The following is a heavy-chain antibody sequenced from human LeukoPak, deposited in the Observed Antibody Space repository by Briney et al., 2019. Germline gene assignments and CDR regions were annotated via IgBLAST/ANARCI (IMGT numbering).Heavy chain of an antibody. CDR3: ARSSYPYYFDY. J-gene: IGHJ4*02. Sequence: GGSLRLSCGASGFSFSSYWMHWVRQAPGKGLMWVSRVNNDGRSTTYADSVEGRFTISRDNARNTLYLQMNSLRAEDTAVYYCARSSYPYYFDYWGQGTLVTVSS. D-gene: IGHD6-19*01. CDR1: GFSFSSYW. CDR2: VNNDGRST. V-gene: IGHV3-74*01.